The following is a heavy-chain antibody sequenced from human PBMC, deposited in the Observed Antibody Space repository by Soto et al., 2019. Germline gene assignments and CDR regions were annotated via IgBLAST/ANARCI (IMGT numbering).Heavy chain of an antibody. CDR2: IIPILGIA. CDR3: TSKGLVLDTAN. CDR1: GGTFSSYT. Sequence: ASVKVSCKASGGTFSSYTISWVRQAPGQGLEWMGRIIPILGIANYAQKFQGRVTITADKSTSTAYMELSSLRSEDTAVYYCTSKGLVLDTANWGQGTLVTVSS. D-gene: IGHD6-6*01. V-gene: IGHV1-69*02. J-gene: IGHJ4*02.